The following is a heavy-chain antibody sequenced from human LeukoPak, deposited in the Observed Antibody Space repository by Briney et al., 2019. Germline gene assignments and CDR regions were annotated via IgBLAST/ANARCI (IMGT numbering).Heavy chain of an antibody. V-gene: IGHV4-59*08. Sequence: SETLSLTCTVSGGSISSYYWSWIRQPPGKGLECIGYIYYSGSTNYNPSLKSRVTISVDTSKNQFSLKLSSVTAADTAVYYCARGYYGSGSSFDYWGQGTLVTVSS. J-gene: IGHJ4*02. CDR1: GGSISSYY. CDR2: IYYSGST. D-gene: IGHD3-10*01. CDR3: ARGYYGSGSSFDY.